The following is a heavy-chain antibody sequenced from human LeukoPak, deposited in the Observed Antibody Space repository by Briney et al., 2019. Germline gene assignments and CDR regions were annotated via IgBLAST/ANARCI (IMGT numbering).Heavy chain of an antibody. V-gene: IGHV3-74*01. CDR3: ARACSGGSCYDPSFDY. D-gene: IGHD2-15*01. Sequence: GGSLRLSCAASGFTFSSYWMHWVRHAPGKGLVWVSRINSDGSSTYYADSVKGRFTISRDNSKNTLYLQMNSLRAEDTAVYYCARACSGGSCYDPSFDYWGQGTLVTVSS. CDR1: GFTFSSYW. CDR2: INSDGSST. J-gene: IGHJ4*02.